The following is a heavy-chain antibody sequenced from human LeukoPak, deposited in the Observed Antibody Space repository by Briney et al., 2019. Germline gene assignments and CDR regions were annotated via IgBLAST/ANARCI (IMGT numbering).Heavy chain of an antibody. Sequence: ASVKVSCKASGYTFTDYYMHWMRRAPGQGPEWMGWMNPNSGGTNYAQKFQGRVTMTRDTSITTAYMELSSLRSDDTAVYYCAPRRVAADKEFDYWGQGTLVTVSS. D-gene: IGHD6-19*01. V-gene: IGHV1-2*02. CDR3: APRRVAADKEFDY. CDR1: GYTFTDYY. CDR2: MNPNSGGT. J-gene: IGHJ4*02.